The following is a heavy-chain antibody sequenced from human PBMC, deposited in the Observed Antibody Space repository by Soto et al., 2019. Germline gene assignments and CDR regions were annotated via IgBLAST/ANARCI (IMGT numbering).Heavy chain of an antibody. V-gene: IGHV3-23*01. Sequence: TGGSLRLSCAASGFTFATYTMSWVRQTPGKGLEWVSAITGSDGRTYYADSVKGRFTISRDNSKNTLYLQMNSLGAEDTAVYYCAKNSAATIRVGFDYWGQGTLVTVSS. D-gene: IGHD5-12*01. CDR1: GFTFATYT. J-gene: IGHJ4*02. CDR2: ITGSDGRT. CDR3: AKNSAATIRVGFDY.